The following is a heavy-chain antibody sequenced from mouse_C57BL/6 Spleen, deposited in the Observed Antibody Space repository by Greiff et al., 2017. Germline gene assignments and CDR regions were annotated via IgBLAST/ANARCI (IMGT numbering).Heavy chain of an antibody. D-gene: IGHD2-3*01. CDR2: IDPNNGGT. J-gene: IGHJ4*01. V-gene: IGHV1-18*01. Sequence: VQLQQSGPELVKPGASVKIPCTASGFNFTDDNMDWVKQSHGKSLEWIGDIDPNNGGTIYNPKFKGKATLTVDKSSSTAYLELRSLTSEDTAVYYCATEEHIYAGDLYAMWDWGHGPSVAVAT. CDR1: GFNFTDDN. CDR3: ATEEHIYAGDLYAMWD.